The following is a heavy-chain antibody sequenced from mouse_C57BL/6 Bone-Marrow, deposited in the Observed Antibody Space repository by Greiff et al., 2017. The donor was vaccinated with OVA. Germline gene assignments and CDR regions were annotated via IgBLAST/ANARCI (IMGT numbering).Heavy chain of an antibody. J-gene: IGHJ3*01. CDR1: GYTFTEYT. CDR3: ARHGLTGPWFAY. Sequence: QVQLQQSGAELVKPGASVKLSCKASGYTFTEYTIHWVKQRSGQGREWIGWFYPGSGSIKYNEKFKDKATWTADKSSSTVYMELSRLTSEDSAVLFCARHGLTGPWFAYWGQGTLVTVSA. D-gene: IGHD4-1*01. V-gene: IGHV1-62-2*01. CDR2: FYPGSGSI.